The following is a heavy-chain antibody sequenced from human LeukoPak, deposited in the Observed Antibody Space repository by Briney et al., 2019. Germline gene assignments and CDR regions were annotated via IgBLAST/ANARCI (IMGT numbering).Heavy chain of an antibody. CDR3: ARFYDSSGYLHFDY. Sequence: SSETLSLTCTVSGGSISSYYWSWIRQPPGEGLEWIGYIYYSGSTNYNPSLKSRVTISVDTSKNQFSLKLSSVTAADTAVYYCARFYDSSGYLHFDYWGQGTLVTVSS. CDR1: GGSISSYY. J-gene: IGHJ4*02. CDR2: IYYSGST. V-gene: IGHV4-59*01. D-gene: IGHD3-22*01.